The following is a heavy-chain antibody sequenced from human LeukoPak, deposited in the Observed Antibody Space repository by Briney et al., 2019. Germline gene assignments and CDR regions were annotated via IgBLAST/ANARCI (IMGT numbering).Heavy chain of an antibody. Sequence: SFSDHYMDWIRQPPGKGLEWIGSIYYSGSTYYNPSLKSRVTISVDTSKNQFSLKLSSVTAADTAVYYCAAQLRSGHWGQGTLVTVSS. D-gene: IGHD3-3*01. CDR3: AAQLRSGH. V-gene: IGHV4-39*01. CDR1: SFSDHY. J-gene: IGHJ4*02. CDR2: IYYSGST.